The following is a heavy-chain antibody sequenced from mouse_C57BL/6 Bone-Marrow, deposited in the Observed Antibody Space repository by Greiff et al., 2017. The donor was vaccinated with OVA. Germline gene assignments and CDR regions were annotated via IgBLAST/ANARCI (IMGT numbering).Heavy chain of an antibody. V-gene: IGHV1-62-2*01. D-gene: IGHD2-5*01. J-gene: IGHJ3*01. CDR1: GYTFTEYT. CDR2: FYPGSGSI. CDR3: ARHEGGSYYSNYVWLAY. Sequence: VKLMESGAELVKPGASVKLSCKASGYTFTEYTIHWVKQRSGQGLEWIGWFYPGSGSIKYNEKFKDKATLTADKSTSTVYMELSRLTSVDSAVYFCARHEGGSYYSNYVWLAYWGQGTLVTVSA.